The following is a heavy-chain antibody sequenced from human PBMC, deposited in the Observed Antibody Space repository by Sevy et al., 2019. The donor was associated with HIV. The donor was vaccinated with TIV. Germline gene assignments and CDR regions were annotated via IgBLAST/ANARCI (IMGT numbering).Heavy chain of an antibody. CDR2: IYYTGAT. J-gene: IGHJ5*02. V-gene: IGHV4-61*01. CDR1: GGSVSSANNY. CDR3: ARAPVTRKAWFDP. Sequence: SETVSLTCSVFGGSVSSANNYWSWIRQSPGVGLEWIGYIYYTGATDYNPSLESRVTMSIDTSKNQFSLQLSSVTPADTAIYYCARAPVTRKAWFDPWGQGTPVTVSS. D-gene: IGHD4-17*01.